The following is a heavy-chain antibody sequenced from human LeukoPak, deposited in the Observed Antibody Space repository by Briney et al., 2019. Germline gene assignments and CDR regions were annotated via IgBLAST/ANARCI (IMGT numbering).Heavy chain of an antibody. V-gene: IGHV1-2*02. D-gene: IGHD3-10*01. CDR2: INPNSGGT. Sequence: GASVKVSCKASGYTVTGYYMHLVRQAPGQGLEWMGCINPNSGGTNYAQKFQGRVTMTRDTSISTAYMELSRLRSDDTAVYYCARAQPTNYYGSGSYYNPWGQGTLVTVSS. CDR1: GYTVTGYY. J-gene: IGHJ5*02. CDR3: ARAQPTNYYGSGSYYNP.